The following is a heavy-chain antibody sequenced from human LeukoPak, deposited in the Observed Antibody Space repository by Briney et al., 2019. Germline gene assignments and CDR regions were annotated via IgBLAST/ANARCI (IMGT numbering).Heavy chain of an antibody. D-gene: IGHD3-22*01. CDR3: ARSTITMIVEGFDI. CDR1: GGTISNYV. J-gene: IGHJ3*02. V-gene: IGHV1-69*13. CDR2: IIPIFGTA. Sequence: SVKVSCKAAGGTISNYVISWVRQAPGQGLEWMGGIIPIFGTANYAQKFQGRVTITADESMSTAYMELSSLRSEDTAMYYCARSTITMIVEGFDIWGQGTMVTVSS.